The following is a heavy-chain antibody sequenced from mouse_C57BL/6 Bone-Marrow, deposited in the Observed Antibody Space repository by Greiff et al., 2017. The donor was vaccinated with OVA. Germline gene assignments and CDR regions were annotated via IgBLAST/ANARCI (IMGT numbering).Heavy chain of an antibody. CDR2: IDPANGNT. D-gene: IGHD1-1*01. Sequence: EVQGVESVAELVRPGASVKLSCTASGFNIKNTYMHWVKQRPEQGLEWIGRIDPANGNTKYAPKFQGKATITADTSSNTAYLQLSSLTSEDTAIYYCARRYYGSSYYYFDYWGQGTTLTVSS. CDR1: GFNIKNTY. V-gene: IGHV14-3*01. CDR3: ARRYYGSSYYYFDY. J-gene: IGHJ2*01.